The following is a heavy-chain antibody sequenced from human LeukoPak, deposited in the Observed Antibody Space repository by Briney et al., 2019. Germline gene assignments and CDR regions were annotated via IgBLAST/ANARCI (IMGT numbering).Heavy chain of an antibody. CDR2: ISSSGSTI. Sequence: GGSLRLSCAASGFTFSDYYMSWIRQAPGKGLEWVSYISSSGSTIYYADSVKGRFTISRDNAKNSLYLQMNSLRAEDTAVYYCARQSYYYDSSGHYVYYFDYWGQGTVVTVSS. V-gene: IGHV3-11*01. J-gene: IGHJ4*02. CDR1: GFTFSDYY. D-gene: IGHD3-22*01. CDR3: ARQSYYYDSSGHYVYYFDY.